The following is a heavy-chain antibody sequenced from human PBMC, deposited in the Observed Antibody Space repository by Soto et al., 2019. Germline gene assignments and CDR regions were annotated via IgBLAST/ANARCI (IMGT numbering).Heavy chain of an antibody. CDR1: GGSIRSGGYY. CDR2: IYYSGST. Sequence: SETLSLPCTVSGGSIRSGGYYWCWIRQHPGKGLEWIGYIYYSGSTYYNPSLKRRVTISVDTSKNQFSLKLSSVTAADTAVYYCASEQYYYGSGETYGMDVWGQGTTVTVSS. CDR3: ASEQYYYGSGETYGMDV. D-gene: IGHD3-10*01. J-gene: IGHJ6*02. V-gene: IGHV4-31*03.